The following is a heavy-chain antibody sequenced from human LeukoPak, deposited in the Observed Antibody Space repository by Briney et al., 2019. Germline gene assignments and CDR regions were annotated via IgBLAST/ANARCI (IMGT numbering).Heavy chain of an antibody. CDR2: FYSGGKT. D-gene: IGHD2-15*01. CDR3: AGRDCGGGRSHSAGAFPFDY. Sequence: GGSLRLSCAASGFTVSSSYMSWVRQAPGKGLEWVSVFYSGGKTYYTDSVKGRFTISRDNSKNTLYLQMNSLRAEDTAVYYCAGRDCGGGRSHSAGAFPFDYWGQGPLVTVPS. V-gene: IGHV3-53*01. CDR1: GFTVSSSY. J-gene: IGHJ4*02.